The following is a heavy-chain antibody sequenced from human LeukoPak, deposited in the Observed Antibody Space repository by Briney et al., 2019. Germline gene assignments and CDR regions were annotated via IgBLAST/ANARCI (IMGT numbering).Heavy chain of an antibody. J-gene: IGHJ3*02. CDR3: ARPTYSGSYSGAFDI. D-gene: IGHD1-26*01. V-gene: IGHV4-38-2*01. CDR1: GYSISSGYY. CDR2: IYHSGST. Sequence: SETLSLTCAVSGYSISSGYYWGWIRQSPGKGLEWIGSIYHSGSTYYNPSLKSRVTISVDTSKNQFSLKLSSVTAADTAVYYCARPTYSGSYSGAFDIWGQGTMVTVSS.